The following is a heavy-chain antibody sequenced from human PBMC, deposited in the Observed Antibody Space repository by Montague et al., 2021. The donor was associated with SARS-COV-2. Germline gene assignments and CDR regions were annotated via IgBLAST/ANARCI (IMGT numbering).Heavy chain of an antibody. J-gene: IGHJ4*02. CDR1: GFTFSDYY. CDR2: ISSSGSTI. CDR3: ARIPAPHYDILTGYYLIPYFDY. Sequence: SLRLSCAASGFTFSDYYMRWIRQAPGKGLEWVSYISSSGSTIYYADSVKGRFTISRDNAKNSLYLQMNSLRAEDTAVYYCARIPAPHYDILTGYYLIPYFDYWGQGTLVTVSS. V-gene: IGHV3-11*01. D-gene: IGHD3-9*01.